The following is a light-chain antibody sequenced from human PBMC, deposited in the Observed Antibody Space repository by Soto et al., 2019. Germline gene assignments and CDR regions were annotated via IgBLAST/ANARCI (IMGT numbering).Light chain of an antibody. J-gene: IGLJ1*01. CDR3: SSYTSSSTHNYV. CDR1: SSDVGGYNY. V-gene: IGLV2-14*01. CDR2: EVS. Sequence: QSVLTQPASVSGSPGQSITISCTGTSSDVGGYNYVSWYQQHPGKAPKLMIYEVSNRPSGVSNRFSGSKSGNTASLTISGLQPEDEADYYCSSYTSSSTHNYVFGTGTKVTV.